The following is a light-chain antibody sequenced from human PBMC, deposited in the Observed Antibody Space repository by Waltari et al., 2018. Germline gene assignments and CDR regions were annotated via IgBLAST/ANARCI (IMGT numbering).Light chain of an antibody. J-gene: IGKJ2*01. CDR3: QQYYSTPNT. CDR2: WAS. CDR1: KSVLYSSNNNNY. V-gene: IGKV4-1*01. Sequence: DIVMTQSPDSLTVSLGERVTINCKSSKSVLYSSNNNNYLAWYQQKPGQPPNLLIYWASTRESGVPDRFSGSGSGTDFTLTISSLQAEDVAVYYCQQYYSTPNTFGQGTKLEIK.